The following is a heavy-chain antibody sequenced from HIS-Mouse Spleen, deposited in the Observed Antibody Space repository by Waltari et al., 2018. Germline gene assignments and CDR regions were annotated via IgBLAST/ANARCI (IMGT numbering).Heavy chain of an antibody. CDR1: GYTFTSYG. CDR3: ARDSVTHFDY. Sequence: QVQLVQSGAEVKKPGASVKVSCKASGYTFTSYGISWGRQAPGQGLEGMGWSSADNGTTNNAQKLQGRVTMTTATSTSTAYMELRSLRSDDTAVYYCARDSVTHFDYWGQGTLVTVSS. D-gene: IGHD5-18*01. J-gene: IGHJ4*02. CDR2: SSADNGTT. V-gene: IGHV1-18*01.